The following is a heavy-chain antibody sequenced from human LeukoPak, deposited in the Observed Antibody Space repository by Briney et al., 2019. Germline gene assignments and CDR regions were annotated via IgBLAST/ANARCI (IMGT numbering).Heavy chain of an antibody. D-gene: IGHD5-12*01. CDR3: AREWLRFIDY. J-gene: IGHJ4*02. CDR2: ISAYNGNT. Sequence: GASVKVSCKASGYTFTGYYMHWVRQAPGQGLEWMGWISAYNGNTNYAQKLQGRVTMTTDTSTSTAYMELRSLRSDDAAVYYCAREWLRFIDYWGQGTLVTVSS. CDR1: GYTFTGYY. V-gene: IGHV1-18*04.